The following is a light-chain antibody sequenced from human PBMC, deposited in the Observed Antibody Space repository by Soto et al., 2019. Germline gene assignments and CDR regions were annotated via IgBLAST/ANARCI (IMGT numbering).Light chain of an antibody. Sequence: EIVMTQSPATLSVSPGERATLSCRASQSVSSNLAWYQQKPGQAPRLLIYGASTRATGIPARFSGSGSGTEFTLTISSLQSEDFAVYYCQKYHNCPPWPLGQGTKLDIK. J-gene: IGKJ1*01. CDR2: GAS. CDR1: QSVSSN. CDR3: QKYHNCPPWP. V-gene: IGKV3-15*01.